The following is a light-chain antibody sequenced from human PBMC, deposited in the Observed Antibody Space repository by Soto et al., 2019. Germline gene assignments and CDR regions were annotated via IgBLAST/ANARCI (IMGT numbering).Light chain of an antibody. CDR3: QQNYRATPWT. CDR2: AAS. J-gene: IGKJ1*01. V-gene: IGKV1-39*01. CDR1: QSISRY. Sequence: DIQRTKCASSLSASVGDRITITCRASQSISRYLNWYQHKPGKAPKLLINAASSLERGVPSRFSGGGSGTDFTLNISSLQPDDFATYYCQQNYRATPWTFGQGTKVDIK.